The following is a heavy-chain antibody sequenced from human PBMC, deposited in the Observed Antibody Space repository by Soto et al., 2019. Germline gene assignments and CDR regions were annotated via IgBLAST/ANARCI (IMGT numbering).Heavy chain of an antibody. CDR1: AGTFSNYA. CDR2: IIPIFGTT. D-gene: IGHD3-22*01. CDR3: ARDIPKDYYDSGGYYLDY. Sequence: ASVKVSCKASAGTFSNYAINWVRQAPGQGLEWMGGIIPIFGTTNYAQKFQGRVTITADESPSIAYMELSSLRFEDTVVYYCARDIPKDYYDSGGYYLDYWGLGTLVTVSS. V-gene: IGHV1-69*13. J-gene: IGHJ4*02.